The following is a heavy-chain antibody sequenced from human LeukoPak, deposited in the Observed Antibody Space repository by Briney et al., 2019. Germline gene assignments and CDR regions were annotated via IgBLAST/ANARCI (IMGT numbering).Heavy chain of an antibody. D-gene: IGHD5-12*01. J-gene: IGHJ4*02. CDR1: GFTFSTYG. V-gene: IGHV3-30*18. Sequence: GRSLRLSCAASGFTFSTYGMHWVRQAPGKGLEWVAVISYDGSSEYYADSVQGRFTVARDNSKNTLYLQMNSLRAEDAVVYYCAKDFRDGYNHPSYYFDSWGQGTLVTVSS. CDR2: ISYDGSSE. CDR3: AKDFRDGYNHPSYYFDS.